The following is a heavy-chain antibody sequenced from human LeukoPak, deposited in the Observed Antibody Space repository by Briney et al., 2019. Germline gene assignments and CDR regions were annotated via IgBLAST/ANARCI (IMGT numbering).Heavy chain of an antibody. CDR2: IIPIFGTA. Sequence: ASVKDSCKASGYTFADYYMQWVRQAPGQGLEWMGGIIPIFGTANYAQKFQGRVTITADESTSTAYMELSSLRSEDTAVYYCARVREFSGDYQYWGQGTLSPSPQ. CDR1: GYTFADYY. J-gene: IGHJ4*02. CDR3: ARVREFSGDYQY. D-gene: IGHD4-17*01. V-gene: IGHV1-69*13.